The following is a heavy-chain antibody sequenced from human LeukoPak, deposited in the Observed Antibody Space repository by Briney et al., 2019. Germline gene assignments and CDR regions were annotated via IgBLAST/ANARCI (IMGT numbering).Heavy chain of an antibody. D-gene: IGHD4-23*01. CDR1: GFTFSSYV. V-gene: IGHV3-23*01. CDR3: ARDYGGSSPFDY. CDR2: ISNSGDNT. Sequence: GGSLRLSCAASGFTFSSYVMSWVRQAPGKGLEWVSAISNSGDNTYYADSVKGRFTISRDNSKNTLYLQMNSLRAEDTAVYYCARDYGGSSPFDYWGQGTLVTVSS. J-gene: IGHJ4*02.